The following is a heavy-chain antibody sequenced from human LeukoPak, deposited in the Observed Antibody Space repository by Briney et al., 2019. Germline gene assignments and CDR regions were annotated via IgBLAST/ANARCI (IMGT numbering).Heavy chain of an antibody. V-gene: IGHV3-49*03. Sequence: GGSLRLSCTASGFTFGDYAMSWFRQTPGKGLEWVGFIRNKAYGGTTEYAASVKGRFTISTNDSKSIAYLYMNSLKAEDTAVYFCARITQLLPTVDRFDPWGQGTLVTVSS. D-gene: IGHD6-19*01. CDR3: ARITQLLPTVDRFDP. CDR1: GFTFGDYA. CDR2: IRNKAYGGTT. J-gene: IGHJ5*02.